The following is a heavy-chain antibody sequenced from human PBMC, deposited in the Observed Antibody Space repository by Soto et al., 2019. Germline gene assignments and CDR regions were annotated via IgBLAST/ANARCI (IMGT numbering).Heavy chain of an antibody. Sequence: PSETLSLTCTVSGGSISSYYWSWIRQPAGKGLEWIGRIYFSGHTNYNPSLKSRVTMSVDTSKNLFSLKLSSVTAADTAVYYCARLGVRVHTPGNWFDPWGQGTLVTVSS. CDR3: ARLGVRVHTPGNWFDP. CDR1: GGSISSYY. CDR2: IYFSGHT. J-gene: IGHJ5*02. D-gene: IGHD2-8*02. V-gene: IGHV4-4*07.